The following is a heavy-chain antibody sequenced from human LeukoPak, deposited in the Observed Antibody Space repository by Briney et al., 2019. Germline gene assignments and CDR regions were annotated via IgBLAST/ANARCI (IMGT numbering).Heavy chain of an antibody. CDR3: AKEMPNGDIVVVVAATLDY. CDR1: GFTFSSYA. Sequence: GGSLRLSCAASGFTFSSYAMSWVRQAPGKGLEWVSAISGSGGSTYYADSVKGRFTISRDNSKNTLYLQMNSLRAEDTAVYYCAKEMPNGDIVVVVAATLDYWGQGTLVTVSS. V-gene: IGHV3-23*01. CDR2: ISGSGGST. D-gene: IGHD2-15*01. J-gene: IGHJ4*02.